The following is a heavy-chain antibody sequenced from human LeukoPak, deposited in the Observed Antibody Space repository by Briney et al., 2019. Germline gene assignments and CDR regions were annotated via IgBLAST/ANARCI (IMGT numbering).Heavy chain of an antibody. D-gene: IGHD3-3*01. CDR3: ATTYYDFWSGYYFGYYYYMDV. CDR2: MKPNSGNT. CDR1: GYTFTSYD. V-gene: IGHV1-8*01. Sequence: ASVKVSCKASGYTFTSYDINWVRQATGQGLEWMGWMKPNSGNTGYAQKFQGRVTMTRNTSISTAYMELSSLRSEDAAVYYCATTYYDFWSGYYFGYYYYMDVWGKGTTVTVSS. J-gene: IGHJ6*03.